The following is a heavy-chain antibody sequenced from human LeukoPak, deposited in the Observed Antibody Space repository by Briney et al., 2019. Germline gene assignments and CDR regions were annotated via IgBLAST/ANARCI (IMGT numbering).Heavy chain of an antibody. CDR2: ISSSSSTI. D-gene: IGHD3-10*01. CDR3: ARGHGSGSYYPDY. CDR1: VLTFSSYS. V-gene: IGHV3-48*01. J-gene: IGHJ4*02. Sequence: PRGSLRLSCAASVLTFSSYSMNWVRQAPGKGLERVSYISSSSSTIYYADSVKGRFTISRDNAKNSLYLQMNSLRAEDTAVYYCARGHGSGSYYPDYWGQGTLVTVSS.